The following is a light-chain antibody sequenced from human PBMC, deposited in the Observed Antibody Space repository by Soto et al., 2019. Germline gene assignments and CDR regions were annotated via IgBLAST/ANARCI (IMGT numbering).Light chain of an antibody. J-gene: IGLJ1*01. V-gene: IGLV2-14*01. CDR3: SSYTSSVYV. CDR2: EVS. Sequence: QSALTQPASVSGSPGQSITISCTGTSSDVGGYNYVSWYQQHPGKAPKLMIYEVSNRPSGVSNRFSGSKSGNTASLTISGLQAEDEADYYCSSYTSSVYVFGTETKVTV. CDR1: SSDVGGYNY.